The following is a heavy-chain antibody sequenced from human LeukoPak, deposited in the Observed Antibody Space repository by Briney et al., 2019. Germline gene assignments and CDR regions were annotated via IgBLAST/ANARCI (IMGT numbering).Heavy chain of an antibody. Sequence: SETLSLTCTVSGGSISSYYWSWIRQPPGKGLEWIGYIYYSGSTNYNPSLKSRVTISVDTSKNQLSLKLSSVTAADTAVYYCARGAQAMVDYWGQGTLVTVSS. CDR3: ARGAQAMVDY. D-gene: IGHD5-18*01. V-gene: IGHV4-59*01. CDR2: IYYSGST. CDR1: GGSISSYY. J-gene: IGHJ4*02.